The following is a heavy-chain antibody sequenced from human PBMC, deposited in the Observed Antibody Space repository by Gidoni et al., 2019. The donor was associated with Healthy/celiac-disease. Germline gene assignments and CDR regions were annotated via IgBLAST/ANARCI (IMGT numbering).Heavy chain of an antibody. J-gene: IGHJ3*02. D-gene: IGHD5-18*01. V-gene: IGHV4-39*01. Sequence: QLQLQESGPGLVKPSETLSLTCTVSGGSISSSSYYWGWIRQPPGKGLEWIGSIYYSGSTYYNPSLKSRVTISVDTSKNQFSLKLSSVTAADTAVYYCARHGTGGEWIQLWLLAFDIWGQGTMVTVSS. CDR1: GGSISSSSYY. CDR2: IYYSGST. CDR3: ARHGTGGEWIQLWLLAFDI.